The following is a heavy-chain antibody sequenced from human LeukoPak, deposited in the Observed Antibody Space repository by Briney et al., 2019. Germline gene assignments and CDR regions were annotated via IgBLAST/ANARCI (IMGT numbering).Heavy chain of an antibody. V-gene: IGHV4-4*07. CDR1: TGFVSSYF. J-gene: IGHJ4*02. CDR3: ARDSSSWYSTENNYCDY. D-gene: IGHD6-13*01. Sequence: SETLSLLCSVSTGFVSSYFWMWIRQPAGKGLEWSGRIYNSGSNNYNPSLKGRVHISIDTSKNQFSLSLSSVTAADTAVYYCARDSSSWYSTENNYCDYWGQGTLVTVSS. CDR2: IYNSGSN.